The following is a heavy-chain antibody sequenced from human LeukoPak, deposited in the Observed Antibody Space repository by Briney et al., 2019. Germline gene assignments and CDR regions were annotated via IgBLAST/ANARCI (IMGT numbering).Heavy chain of an antibody. CDR2: ISYDGSNK. V-gene: IGHV3-30-3*01. J-gene: IGHJ3*02. CDR3: ARSIAAAGYDAFDI. Sequence: PGGSLRLSCAASGFTFSSYAMHWVRQAPGKGLEWVAVISYDGSNKYYADSVKGRFTISRDNSKNTLYLQMNSLRAEDTAVYYCARSIAAAGYDAFDIWGQGTMVTVFS. CDR1: GFTFSSYA. D-gene: IGHD6-13*01.